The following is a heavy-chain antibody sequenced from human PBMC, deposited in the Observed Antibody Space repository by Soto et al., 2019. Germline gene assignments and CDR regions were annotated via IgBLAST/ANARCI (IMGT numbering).Heavy chain of an antibody. Sequence: SEALSLTCTLSAVSISTGGYYCICIRHHPGKGRQLIGYIYCRGSTYYDPSLQNRAIISVDTSKNQFALKLGSVTAADTAVYYRAIHYGYGKYYFDHWGEGSLVTVAS. CDR2: IYCRGST. CDR1: AVSISTGGYY. D-gene: IGHD3-16*01. V-gene: IGHV4-31*03. J-gene: IGHJ4*02. CDR3: AIHYGYGKYYFDH.